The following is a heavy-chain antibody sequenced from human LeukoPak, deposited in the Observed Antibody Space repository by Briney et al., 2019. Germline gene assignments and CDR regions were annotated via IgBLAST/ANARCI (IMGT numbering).Heavy chain of an antibody. J-gene: IGHJ4*02. V-gene: IGHV4-59*01. CDR1: GGSITSYY. CDR2: IYYSGST. Sequence: SETLSLTCTVSGGSITSYYWSWIRQPPGKGMGWNEYIYYSGSTNYNPSLKSRVTISVDTSKNQFSLKLSSVTAADTAVYYCARSGMYYYDSSGYDYWGQGTLVTVSS. CDR3: ARSGMYYYDSSGYDY. D-gene: IGHD3-22*01.